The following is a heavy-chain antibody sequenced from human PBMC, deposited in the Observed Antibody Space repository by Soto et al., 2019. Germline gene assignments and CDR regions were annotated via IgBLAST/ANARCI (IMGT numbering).Heavy chain of an antibody. D-gene: IGHD1-7*01. Sequence: SETLSLTCAVYGGSFSGYYWSWIRQPPGKGLEWIGEINHSGSTNYNPSLKRRVTISLDTSKNQFSLKLRSVTAADTAVYYCARVRYNWNYANWFDPWGQGTLVTVSS. J-gene: IGHJ5*02. V-gene: IGHV4-34*01. CDR1: GGSFSGYY. CDR3: ARVRYNWNYANWFDP. CDR2: INHSGST.